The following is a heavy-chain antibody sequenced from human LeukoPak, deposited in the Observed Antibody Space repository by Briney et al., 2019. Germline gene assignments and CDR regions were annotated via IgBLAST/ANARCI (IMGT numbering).Heavy chain of an antibody. CDR2: INHSGST. J-gene: IGHJ4*02. CDR1: GGSISSYY. D-gene: IGHD6-19*01. Sequence: PSETLSLTCTVSGGSISSYYWSWIRQPPGKGLEWIGEINHSGSTNYNPSLKSRVTISVDTSKNQFSLKLSSVTAADTAVYYCARVRSIAVAGMVFDYWGQGTLVTVSS. V-gene: IGHV4-34*01. CDR3: ARVRSIAVAGMVFDY.